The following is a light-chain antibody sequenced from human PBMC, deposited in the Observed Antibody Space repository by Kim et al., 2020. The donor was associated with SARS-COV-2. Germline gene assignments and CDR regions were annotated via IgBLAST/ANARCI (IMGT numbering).Light chain of an antibody. CDR1: TSDVGSFNL. Sequence: QSALTQPVSVSGSPGQSITISCTGTTSDVGSFNLVSWYQQHRGKAPKVIIYEATKRPSGVASRFSGSKSGTTASLTISGLQAEDEADYYCCSFAGSNTWVFGGWTQLTVL. J-gene: IGLJ3*02. CDR2: EAT. CDR3: CSFAGSNTWV. V-gene: IGLV2-23*01.